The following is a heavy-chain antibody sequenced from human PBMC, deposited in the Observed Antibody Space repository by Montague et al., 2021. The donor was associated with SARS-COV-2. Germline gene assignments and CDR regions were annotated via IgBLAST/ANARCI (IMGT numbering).Heavy chain of an antibody. CDR1: GFTLSSHA. Sequence: SLRLSCAASGFTLSSHALHWVRQAPCKGLEWVAVISYDGFNQYYSYSXKVLFTISRDNSKKTLSLQMNSLRTEDTAVSYCARGGGYRDAFDIWGQGTMVTVSS. CDR2: ISYDGFNQ. CDR3: ARGGGYRDAFDI. J-gene: IGHJ3*02. D-gene: IGHD5-18*01. V-gene: IGHV3-30*04.